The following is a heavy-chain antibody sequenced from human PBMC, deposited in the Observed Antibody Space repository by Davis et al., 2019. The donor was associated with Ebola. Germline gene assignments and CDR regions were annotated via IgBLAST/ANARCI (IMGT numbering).Heavy chain of an antibody. Sequence: GESLKISCAASGFTFSSYAMSWVRQAPGKGLEWVGRIKSKTDGGTTDYAAPVKGRFTISRDDSKNTLYLQMNSLKTEDTAVYYCTTEFVAVAGSGFDYWGQGTLVTVSS. D-gene: IGHD6-19*01. CDR3: TTEFVAVAGSGFDY. J-gene: IGHJ4*02. V-gene: IGHV3-15*01. CDR1: GFTFSSYA. CDR2: IKSKTDGGTT.